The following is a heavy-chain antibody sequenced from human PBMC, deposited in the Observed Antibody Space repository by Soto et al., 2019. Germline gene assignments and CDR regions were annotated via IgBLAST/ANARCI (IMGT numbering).Heavy chain of an antibody. CDR1: GFILSDHY. J-gene: IGHJ2*01. Sequence: EVELVESGGGLVQPGGSLRLSCAASGFILSDHYMEWVRQAPGKGLEWVGCIRSKGSNSTTEYAASVKGRFIISRDDSKNSLYLQMNSLKNDDTAVYYCVRDYYDRSISSGWYFYPWGRGTLVTVSS. D-gene: IGHD3-22*01. CDR3: VRDYYDRSISSGWYFYP. CDR2: IRSKGSNSTT. V-gene: IGHV3-72*01.